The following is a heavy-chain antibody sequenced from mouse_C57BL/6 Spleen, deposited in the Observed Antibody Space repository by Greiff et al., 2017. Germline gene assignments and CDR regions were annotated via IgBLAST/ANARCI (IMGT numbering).Heavy chain of an antibody. D-gene: IGHD2-3*01. CDR2: IYPGDGDT. CDR3: ARCGYYDYAMDY. V-gene: IGHV1-80*01. CDR1: GYAFSSYW. J-gene: IGHJ4*01. Sequence: QVQLKQSGAELVKPGASVKISCKASGYAFSSYWMNWVKQRPGKGLERIGQIYPGDGDTNYNGKFKGKATLTADKSSSTAYMQLSSLTSEDSAVYFCARCGYYDYAMDYWGQGTSVTVSS.